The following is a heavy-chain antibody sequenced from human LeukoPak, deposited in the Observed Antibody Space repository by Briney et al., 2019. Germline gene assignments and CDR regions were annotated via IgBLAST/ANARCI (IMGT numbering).Heavy chain of an antibody. J-gene: IGHJ4*02. Sequence: PGGSLKLSCAASGFTFSGSAMHWVRQASGKGLVWVGRIRSKANCYATAYAASVKGRFTISRDDSKNTAYLQMNSLKTEDTAVYYCTSAYSGYDFDYWGQGTLVTVSS. CDR1: GFTFSGSA. CDR2: IRSKANCYAT. CDR3: TSAYSGYDFDY. D-gene: IGHD5-12*01. V-gene: IGHV3-73*01.